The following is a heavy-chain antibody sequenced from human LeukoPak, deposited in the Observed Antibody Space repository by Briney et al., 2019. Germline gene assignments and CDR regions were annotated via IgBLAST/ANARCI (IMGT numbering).Heavy chain of an antibody. CDR3: AKTKAPFWQQLDY. J-gene: IGHJ4*02. V-gene: IGHV3-30*18. Sequence: GRSLRLSCAASGFTFSSYGMHWVRQAPGKGLEWVAVISYDGSNKYYADSVKGRFTISRDNSKNTLYLQMNSLRAEDTAVYYCAKTKAPFWQQLDYWGQGTLVTVSS. CDR1: GFTFSSYG. CDR2: ISYDGSNK. D-gene: IGHD6-13*01.